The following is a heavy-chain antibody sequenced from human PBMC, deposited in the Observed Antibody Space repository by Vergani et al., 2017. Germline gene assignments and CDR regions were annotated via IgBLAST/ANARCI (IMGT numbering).Heavy chain of an antibody. CDR1: GYTFTSYA. CDR3: ARPSKDYYDSSGYYYAFDY. CDR2: INTNTGNP. D-gene: IGHD3-22*01. V-gene: IGHV7-4-1*02. J-gene: IGHJ4*02. Sequence: QVQLVQSGSELKKPGASVKVSCKASGYTFTSYAMNWVRQAPGQGLEWMGWINTNTGNPTYAQGFTGRFVFSLDTSVSTAYLQISSLKAEDTAVYYCARPSKDYYDSSGYYYAFDYWGQGTLVTVSS.